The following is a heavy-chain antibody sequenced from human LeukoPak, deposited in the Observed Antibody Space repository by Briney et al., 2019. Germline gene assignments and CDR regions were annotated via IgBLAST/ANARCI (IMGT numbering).Heavy chain of an antibody. CDR3: ARPHSGYVR. V-gene: IGHV4-34*01. D-gene: IGHD5-12*01. CDR1: GGSLSGYY. CDR2: INHSGST. Sequence: SETLSLSCAVYGGSLSGYYWSWIRQPPGKGLEWIGEINHSGSTNYNPSLKSRVTISVDTSKNQFSLKLSSVTAADTAVYYCARPHSGYVRWGQGTLVTVSS. J-gene: IGHJ4*02.